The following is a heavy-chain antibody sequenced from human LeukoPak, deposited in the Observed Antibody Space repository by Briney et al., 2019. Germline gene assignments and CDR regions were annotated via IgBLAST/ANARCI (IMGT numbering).Heavy chain of an antibody. J-gene: IGHJ2*01. CDR2: MKEDGGEK. D-gene: IGHD2-8*02. Sequence: GGSLSLSCAAAGFIFSPYWVTWVRQAAGMGLEWVANMKEDGGEKFYVGSVRGRFTISRDNAKNSLYLQMNSLRVEDTGVYYCARVRTEWYIDLWGRGTLVTVST. CDR3: ARVRTEWYIDL. CDR1: GFIFSPYW. V-gene: IGHV3-7*01.